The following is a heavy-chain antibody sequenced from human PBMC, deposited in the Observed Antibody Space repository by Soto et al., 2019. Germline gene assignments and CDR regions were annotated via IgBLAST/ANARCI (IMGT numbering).Heavy chain of an antibody. Sequence: EVQLVESGGGLIQPGGSLRLSCAASGFNFIRKYMIWVRQAPGKGLEWVSILYSGGTTYYADSVKGRFTISRDTSENTVFLQMNSLTREDTAVYFCAKGKGVTKSGVVYFDYWGQGTLVTVSS. D-gene: IGHD3-3*01. CDR3: AKGKGVTKSGVVYFDY. CDR1: GFNFIRKY. CDR2: LYSGGTT. J-gene: IGHJ4*02. V-gene: IGHV3-53*01.